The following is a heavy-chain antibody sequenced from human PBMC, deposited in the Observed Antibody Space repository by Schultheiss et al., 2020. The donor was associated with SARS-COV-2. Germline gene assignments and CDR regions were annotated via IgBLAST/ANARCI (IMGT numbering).Heavy chain of an antibody. D-gene: IGHD1-26*01. J-gene: IGHJ6*02. Sequence: GGSLRLSCAASGFTFSSYWMSWVRQAPGKGLEWVSAISGSGGSTYYADSVKGRFTISRDNSKNTLYLQMNSLRAEDTAVYYCAKTPLVGATYYYGMDVWGQGTTVTVSS. CDR3: AKTPLVGATYYYGMDV. V-gene: IGHV3-23*01. CDR2: ISGSGGST. CDR1: GFTFSSYW.